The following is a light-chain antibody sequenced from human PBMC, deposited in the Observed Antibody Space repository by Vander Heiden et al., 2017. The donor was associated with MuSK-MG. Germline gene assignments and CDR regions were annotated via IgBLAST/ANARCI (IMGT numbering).Light chain of an antibody. Sequence: EMALTQSPVTLSLSPGDSATLPCSASHSVCSSYLAWYQQKPGKAPRLLIYGASSRATGIPDRFSGSGSGTDFTLTISRLEPEDLAVYYCQQCDSSPQTFGQGTKVEIK. V-gene: IGKV3-20*01. J-gene: IGKJ1*01. CDR1: HSVCSSY. CDR2: GAS. CDR3: QQCDSSPQT.